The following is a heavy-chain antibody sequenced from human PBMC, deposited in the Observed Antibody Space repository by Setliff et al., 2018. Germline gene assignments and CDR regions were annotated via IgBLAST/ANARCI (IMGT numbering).Heavy chain of an antibody. CDR2: ISAYTGNT. D-gene: IGHD2-8*01. CDR3: SRLVRYCTTTACQGASGAEF. V-gene: IGHV1-18*01. Sequence: ASVKVSCKASGYTFSNYGLSWVRQAPGQGLEWMGWISAYTGNTKFAQKFQGRVTMTTDTSTSTAYLELRSLTSDDTAVYYCSRLVRYCTTTACQGASGAEFWGQGTLVTVSS. CDR1: GYTFSNYG. J-gene: IGHJ4*02.